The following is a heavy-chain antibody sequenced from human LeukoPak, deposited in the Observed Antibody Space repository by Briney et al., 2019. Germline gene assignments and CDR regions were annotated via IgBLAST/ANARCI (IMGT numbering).Heavy chain of an antibody. D-gene: IGHD3-10*01. J-gene: IGHJ4*02. V-gene: IGHV4-30-2*01. CDR3: ARDLLWFGEAYFDY. Sequence: NPSQTLSLTCAVSGGSTSSGDYSWSWIRQPPGKGLEWIGYIYHSGRTYYNPSLKSRVTISIDRSKNQFSLKLSSVTAADTAVYYCARDLLWFGEAYFDYWGQGTLVTVSS. CDR2: IYHSGRT. CDR1: GGSTSSGDYS.